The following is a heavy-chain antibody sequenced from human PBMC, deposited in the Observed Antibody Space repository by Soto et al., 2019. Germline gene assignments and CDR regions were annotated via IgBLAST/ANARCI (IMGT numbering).Heavy chain of an antibody. CDR3: ARDHPQGDYYDSSGHPALDY. CDR1: GYTFTSYY. J-gene: IGHJ4*02. D-gene: IGHD3-22*01. CDR2: INPSGGST. Sequence: QVQLVQSGAEVKKPGASVKVSCKASGYTFTSYYMHWVRQAPGQGLEWMGIINPSGGSTSYAQKFKGRVTMTRHTSTSTVYMELSSLRSEDTAVYYCARDHPQGDYYDSSGHPALDYWGQGTLVTVSS. V-gene: IGHV1-46*01.